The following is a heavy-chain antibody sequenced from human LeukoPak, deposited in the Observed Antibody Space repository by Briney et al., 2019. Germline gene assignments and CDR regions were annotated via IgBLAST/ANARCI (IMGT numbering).Heavy chain of an antibody. CDR1: GGSISGSSYY. V-gene: IGHV4-39*01. CDR2: IYYSGST. J-gene: IGHJ4*02. Sequence: PSETLSLTCTVSGGSISGSSYYWGWIRQPPGKGLEWIGSIYYSGSTYYNPSLKSRVTISVDTSKNQFSLKLSSVTAADTAVYYCARQRYDILTGYYWGGYFDYWGQGTLVTVSS. CDR3: ARQRYDILTGYYWGGYFDY. D-gene: IGHD3-9*01.